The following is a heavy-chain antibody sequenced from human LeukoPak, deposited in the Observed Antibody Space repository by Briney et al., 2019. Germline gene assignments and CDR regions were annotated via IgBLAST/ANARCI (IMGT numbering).Heavy chain of an antibody. J-gene: IGHJ4*02. CDR3: AKGEVGYCSSTSCYLVY. CDR1: GFTFSSYT. CDR2: ISGSSETT. Sequence: PGGSLRLSCAASGFTFSSYTMTWVRQGPGKGLEWVSSISGSSETTHYVDSVKGRFTISRDNSKNTLYLQMYSLRAEDTALYYCAKGEVGYCSSTSCYLVYWGQGTLVTVSS. V-gene: IGHV3-23*01. D-gene: IGHD2-2*01.